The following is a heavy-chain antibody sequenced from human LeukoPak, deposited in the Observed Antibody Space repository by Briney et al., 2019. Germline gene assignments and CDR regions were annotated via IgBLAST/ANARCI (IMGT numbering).Heavy chain of an antibody. CDR1: GGSISSYY. Sequence: PSETLSLTCTVSGGSISSYYWSWIRQPPGKGLEWIGYIYNSRSTNYNPSLKSRVIISADTSKNQVSLKLSSVTAADTAVYYCARDSGYVPFWGQGTLVAVSS. D-gene: IGHD5-12*01. V-gene: IGHV4-59*01. J-gene: IGHJ4*02. CDR2: IYNSRST. CDR3: ARDSGYVPF.